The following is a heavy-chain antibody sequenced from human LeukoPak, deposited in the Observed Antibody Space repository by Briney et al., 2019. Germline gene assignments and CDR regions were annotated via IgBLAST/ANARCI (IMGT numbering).Heavy chain of an antibody. CDR2: INSDGSST. CDR3: AREPRIAVAGTGPAAFDI. Sequence: PGGSLRLSCAAPGFTFSSYWLNWVRQAPGKGLVWVSRINSDGSSTTYADSVKGRFTISRDNAKNTLYLQMNSLRAEDTAVYYCAREPRIAVAGTGPAAFDIWGQGTMVTVSS. V-gene: IGHV3-74*01. D-gene: IGHD6-19*01. J-gene: IGHJ3*02. CDR1: GFTFSSYW.